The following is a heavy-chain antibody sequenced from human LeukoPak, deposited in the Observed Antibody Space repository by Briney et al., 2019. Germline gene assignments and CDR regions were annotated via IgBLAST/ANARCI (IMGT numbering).Heavy chain of an antibody. Sequence: ASVKVSCKASGYTFTSYDVNWVRQATGQGLEWMGWMNPNSGNTGLAQKFQGRVTLTRDTSLSTAYMELSSLRSEDTAVYYCASINLRYCSGGSCYSRGYFQHWGQGTLVTVSS. CDR1: GYTFTSYD. CDR2: MNPNSGNT. V-gene: IGHV1-8*01. D-gene: IGHD2-15*01. J-gene: IGHJ1*01. CDR3: ASINLRYCSGGSCYSRGYFQH.